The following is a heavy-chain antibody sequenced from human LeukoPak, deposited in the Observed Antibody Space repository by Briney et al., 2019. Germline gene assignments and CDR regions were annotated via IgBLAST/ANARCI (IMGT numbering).Heavy chain of an antibody. CDR3: AREGCSSTSCYLGNWFDP. CDR1: GYTLTELS. CDR2: FDPEDGEP. D-gene: IGHD2-2*01. J-gene: IGHJ5*02. Sequence: GASVKVSCKVSGYTLTELSMHWVRQAPGKGLEWMGGFDPEDGEPIYAQKFQGRVTMTEDTSTDTAYMELSSLRSEDTAVYYCAREGCSSTSCYLGNWFDPWGQGTLVTVSS. V-gene: IGHV1-24*01.